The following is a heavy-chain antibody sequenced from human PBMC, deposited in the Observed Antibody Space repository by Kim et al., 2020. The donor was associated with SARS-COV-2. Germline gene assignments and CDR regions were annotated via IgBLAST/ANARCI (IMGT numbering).Heavy chain of an antibody. V-gene: IGHV3-9*01. CDR3: AKDILPFGELFRYYYGMDV. J-gene: IGHJ6*02. D-gene: IGHD3-10*01. Sequence: KGRFTISRDNAKNSLYLQMNSLRAEDTALYYCAKDILPFGELFRYYYGMDVWGQGTTVTVSS.